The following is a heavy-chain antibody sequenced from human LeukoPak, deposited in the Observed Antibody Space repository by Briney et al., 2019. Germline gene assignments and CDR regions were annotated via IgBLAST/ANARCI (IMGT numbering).Heavy chain of an antibody. J-gene: IGHJ3*02. CDR2: ISSSSSYI. D-gene: IGHD3-22*01. Sequence: GGSLRLSCAASGFTFSSYWMNWVRQAPGKGLEWVSSISSSSSYIYYADSVKGRFTISRDNAKNSLYLQMNSLRAEDTAVYYCARDLKRRVYYDSSGSDDAFDIWGQGTMVTVSS. CDR3: ARDLKRRVYYDSSGSDDAFDI. V-gene: IGHV3-21*01. CDR1: GFTFSSYW.